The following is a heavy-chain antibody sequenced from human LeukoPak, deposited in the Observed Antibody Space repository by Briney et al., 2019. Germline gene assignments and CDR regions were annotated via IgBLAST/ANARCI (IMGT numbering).Heavy chain of an antibody. V-gene: IGHV1-69*04. J-gene: IGHJ4*02. CDR1: GGTFSSYV. CDR2: IIPILGIA. Sequence: SVKVSCKASGGTFSSYVISWVRQAPGQGLEWMGRIIPILGIANYAQKFQGRVTITADKSTSTAYMELSSLRSEDTAVYYCARGTVVGATFDYWGQGTLVTVSS. D-gene: IGHD1-26*01. CDR3: ARGTVVGATFDY.